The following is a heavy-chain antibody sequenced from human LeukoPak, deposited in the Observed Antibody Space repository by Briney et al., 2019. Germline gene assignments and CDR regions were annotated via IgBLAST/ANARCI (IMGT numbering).Heavy chain of an antibody. J-gene: IGHJ4*02. Sequence: PSETLSLTCTVSGGSISSTTYFWSWIRQPPGKGLEWIATIYYSGSTYFSPSLKSRVTMSVDTSKNQFSLKLTSVTAADTAVYYCARGFSHTGGYFDYWGQGTLATVSS. CDR3: ARGFSHTGGYFDY. CDR1: GGSISSTTYF. CDR2: IYYSGST. V-gene: IGHV4-39*07. D-gene: IGHD2/OR15-2a*01.